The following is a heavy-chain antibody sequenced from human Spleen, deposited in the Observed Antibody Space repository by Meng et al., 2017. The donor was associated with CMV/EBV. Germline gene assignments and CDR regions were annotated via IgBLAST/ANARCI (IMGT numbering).Heavy chain of an antibody. Sequence: GSLRLSCTVSGGSISSSSYYWGWIRQPPGKGLEWIGSIYYSGSTYYNPSLKSRVTISVDTSKNQFSLKLSSVTAADTAVYYCARDLEYSSSWYDYWGQGTLVTVSS. V-gene: IGHV4-39*07. J-gene: IGHJ4*02. CDR3: ARDLEYSSSWYDY. CDR2: IYYSGST. D-gene: IGHD6-13*01. CDR1: GGSISSSSYY.